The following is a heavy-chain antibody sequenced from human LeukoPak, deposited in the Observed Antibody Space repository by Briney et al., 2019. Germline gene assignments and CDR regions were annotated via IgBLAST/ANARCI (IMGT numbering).Heavy chain of an antibody. V-gene: IGHV1-2*06. Sequence: ASVKVSCKASGYTFTSYGISWVRQAPGQGLEWMGRINPNSGGTNYAQKFQGRVTMTRDTSISTAYMELSRLRSDDTAVYYCARRVVGASGGFFDYWGQGTLVTVSS. D-gene: IGHD1-26*01. J-gene: IGHJ4*02. CDR3: ARRVVGASGGFFDY. CDR2: INPNSGGT. CDR1: GYTFTSYG.